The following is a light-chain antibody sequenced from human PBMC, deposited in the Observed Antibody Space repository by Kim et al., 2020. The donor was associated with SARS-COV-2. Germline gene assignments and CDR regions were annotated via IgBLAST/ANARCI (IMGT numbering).Light chain of an antibody. J-gene: IGKJ4*01. CDR1: QDISSF. Sequence: EIQMTQSPSAMSASVGDRVTITCRASQDISSFLAWFQQKPGKAPKRLIYAASRLQSGVPSRFSASGSGTEFTLTISSLQPEDFATYYCLQHKPSSFGGGTKVDIK. V-gene: IGKV1-17*03. CDR3: LQHKPSS. CDR2: AAS.